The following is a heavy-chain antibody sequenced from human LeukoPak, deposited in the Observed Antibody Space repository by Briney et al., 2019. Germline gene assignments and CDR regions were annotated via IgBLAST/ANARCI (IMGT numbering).Heavy chain of an antibody. Sequence: GGSLRLSCAASGMTFRRHRMSWVRQAPGKGLEWVAKISKDGSGTDYVDSVKGRFTISRDNAKNSLYLQMNSLRAEDTAVYYCARSYCSGNNCYSDYYFDLWGRGTLVIVSS. CDR2: ISKDGSGT. CDR1: GMTFRRHR. CDR3: ARSYCSGNNCYSDYYFDL. V-gene: IGHV3-7*03. D-gene: IGHD2-15*01. J-gene: IGHJ2*01.